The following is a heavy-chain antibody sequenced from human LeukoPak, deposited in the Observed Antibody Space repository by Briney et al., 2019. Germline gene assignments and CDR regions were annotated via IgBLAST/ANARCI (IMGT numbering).Heavy chain of an antibody. J-gene: IGHJ4*02. CDR1: GYSFTSHY. Sequence: GASVKVSCKASGYSFTSHYMHWVRQAPGRGLEWLGLINPSGSSTLYAQKFQGRVTMTRDMSTTTDYMELSSLRSEDTAVYYCARDPLHYDILTGYYPLVYFDYWGQGTLVTVSS. CDR2: INPSGSST. CDR3: ARDPLHYDILTGYYPLVYFDY. D-gene: IGHD3-9*01. V-gene: IGHV1-46*01.